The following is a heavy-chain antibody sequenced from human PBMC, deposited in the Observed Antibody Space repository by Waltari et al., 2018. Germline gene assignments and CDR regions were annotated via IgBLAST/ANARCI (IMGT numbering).Heavy chain of an antibody. V-gene: IGHV3-23*01. D-gene: IGHD2-21*01. Sequence: EVQLLESGGGLVQPGGSLRLSCTVSGFTFKDYAMTWVRQAPGKGLDWLALVGSSGAATYYADSVKGRFSISRDNSRNTLYLQMNSLRAEDTAMYYCAKRGAPGELWFFDYWGQGNLVTVSS. J-gene: IGHJ4*02. CDR2: VGSSGAAT. CDR3: AKRGAPGELWFFDY. CDR1: GFTFKDYA.